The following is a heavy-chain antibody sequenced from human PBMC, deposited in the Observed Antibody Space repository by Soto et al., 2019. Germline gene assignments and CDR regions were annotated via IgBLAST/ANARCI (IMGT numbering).Heavy chain of an antibody. J-gene: IGHJ3*02. CDR2: INPSGGST. CDR3: ARDYRSTYYYDSSGYPGAFDI. V-gene: IGHV1-46*01. CDR1: GFTFTGHY. D-gene: IGHD3-22*01. Sequence: GASVKVSCKASGFTFTGHYIHWVRQAPGQGLEWMGIINPSGGSTSYAQKFQGRVTMTRDTSTSTVYMGLSSLRSEDTAVYYCARDYRSTYYYDSSGYPGAFDIWGQGTMVTVSS.